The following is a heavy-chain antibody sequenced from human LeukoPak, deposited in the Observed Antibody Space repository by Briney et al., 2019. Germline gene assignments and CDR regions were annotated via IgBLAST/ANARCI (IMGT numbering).Heavy chain of an antibody. CDR3: AEVPLGSGYYTVYYYYGMDV. V-gene: IGHV4-34*01. D-gene: IGHD3-3*01. J-gene: IGHJ6*02. CDR1: GGSFSGYY. Sequence: PSETLSLTCAVYGGSFSGYYWSWIRQPPGKGLEWIGEINHSGSTNYNPSLKSRVTISVDTSKNQFSLKLSSVTAADTAVYYFAEVPLGSGYYTVYYYYGMDVWGQGTTVTVSS. CDR2: INHSGST.